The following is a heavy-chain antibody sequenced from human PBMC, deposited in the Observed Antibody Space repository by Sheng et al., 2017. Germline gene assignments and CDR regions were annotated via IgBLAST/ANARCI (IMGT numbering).Heavy chain of an antibody. CDR1: GFTFSDHY. J-gene: IGHJ5*02. V-gene: IGHV3-72*01. D-gene: IGHD2-21*02. CDR3: AREAFCGGDCYWRWFDP. Sequence: EVQLVESGGGLVQPGGSLRLSCAASGFTFSDHYMDWVRQAPGKGLEWVGRTRNKANSYTTEYAASVKGRFTISRDDSKNSLYLQMNSLKTEDTAVYYCAREAFCGGDCYWRWFDPWGQGTLVTVSS. CDR2: TRNKANSYTT.